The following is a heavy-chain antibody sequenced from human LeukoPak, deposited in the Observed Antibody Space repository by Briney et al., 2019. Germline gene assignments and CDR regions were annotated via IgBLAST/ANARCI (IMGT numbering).Heavy chain of an antibody. J-gene: IGHJ4*02. CDR2: IYYYGST. V-gene: IGHV4-39*01. D-gene: IGHD5-18*01. Sequence: SETLSLTCTVSGVSIGSSGYYWGWIRQPPGKGLEWIETIYYYGSTYYSPSLKSRVSKTVDTSKNQFSLKLTSVTAADTAVYYCARTLDTGLVTVDYWGQGTLVTVSS. CDR1: GVSIGSSGYY. CDR3: ARTLDTGLVTVDY.